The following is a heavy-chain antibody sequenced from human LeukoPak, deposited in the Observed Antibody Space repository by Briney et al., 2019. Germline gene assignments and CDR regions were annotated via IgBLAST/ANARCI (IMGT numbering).Heavy chain of an antibody. Sequence: ASVKVSCKASGYTFTDYFIHWVRQAPGQGLECMGWISPYNGDTNSSQKFQGRVTITADTSINPASLYLSKLTSYDTATYFCSTDFFDSGSYPPIARWDEESLMTVYS. CDR1: GYTFTDYF. D-gene: IGHD3-10*01. V-gene: IGHV1-2*02. CDR3: STDFFDSGSYPPIAR. J-gene: IGHJ5*02. CDR2: ISPYNGDT.